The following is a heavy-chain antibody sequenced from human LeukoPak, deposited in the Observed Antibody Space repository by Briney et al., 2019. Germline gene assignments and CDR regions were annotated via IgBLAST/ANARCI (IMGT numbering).Heavy chain of an antibody. CDR3: ARQLTLFGGFSHFDY. CDR1: GYSISSGYY. V-gene: IGHV4-38-2*01. Sequence: SETLSLTCAVSGYSISSGYYWGWIRQPPGKGLEWIGSIYHSGSTYYNPSLKSRVTISVDTSKNQFSLKLSSVTAADTAVYYCARQLTLFGGFSHFDYWGQGTLVTVSS. D-gene: IGHD3-3*01. CDR2: IYHSGST. J-gene: IGHJ4*02.